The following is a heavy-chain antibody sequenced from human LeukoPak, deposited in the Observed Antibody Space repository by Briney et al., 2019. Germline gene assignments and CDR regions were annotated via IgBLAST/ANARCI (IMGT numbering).Heavy chain of an antibody. D-gene: IGHD2-2*01. J-gene: IGHJ5*02. CDR2: ISSSSSYI. CDR3: ARDGPYCSSTSCYAXWFDP. Sequence: PGGSLRLSCAASGFTFSSYSMNWVRQAPGKGLEWVSSISSSSSYIYYADSVKGRFTISRDNAKNSLYLQMNSLRAEDTAVYYCARDGPYCSSTSCYAXWFDPWGQGTLVTV. V-gene: IGHV3-21*01. CDR1: GFTFSSYS.